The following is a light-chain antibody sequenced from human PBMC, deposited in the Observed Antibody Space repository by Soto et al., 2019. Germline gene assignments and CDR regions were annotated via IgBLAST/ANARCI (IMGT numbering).Light chain of an antibody. CDR1: QSISSW. J-gene: IGKJ1*01. Sequence: DIQMTQSPSTLSASVRDGVTITCRASQSISSWLAWYQQKPGKAPKLLIYKASSLESGVPSRFSGSGSGTEFTLTISSLQPDDFATYYCQQYNRYWTFGQGTKVEIK. CDR3: QQYNRYWT. CDR2: KAS. V-gene: IGKV1-5*03.